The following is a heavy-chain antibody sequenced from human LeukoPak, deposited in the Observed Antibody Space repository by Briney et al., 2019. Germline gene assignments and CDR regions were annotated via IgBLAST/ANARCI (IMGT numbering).Heavy chain of an antibody. J-gene: IGHJ4*02. CDR3: ASSYCSGGTCYSTGELDY. D-gene: IGHD2-15*01. Sequence: GGSLRLSCAASGFTFSSYNMNWVRQAPGKGLEWVSYISSSSTTIYYADSVKGRFTISRDNAKNSLYPQMNSLRAEDTAVYYCASSYCSGGTCYSTGELDYWGQGTLVTVSS. CDR1: GFTFSSYN. CDR2: ISSSSTTI. V-gene: IGHV3-48*01.